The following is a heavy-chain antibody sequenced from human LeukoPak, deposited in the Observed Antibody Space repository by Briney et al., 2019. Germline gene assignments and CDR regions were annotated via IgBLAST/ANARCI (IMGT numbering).Heavy chain of an antibody. CDR2: INPNSGGT. CDR3: AREARVGANLKIHNWFDP. V-gene: IGHV1-2*02. D-gene: IGHD1-26*01. Sequence: GASLKVSCKASGYTFSSYYMHWVRQAPGQGLEWMGWINPNSGGTNYAQKFQGRVTMTRDTSISTAYMELSRLRSDDTAVYYCAREARVGANLKIHNWFDPWGQGTLVTVSS. CDR1: GYTFSSYY. J-gene: IGHJ5*02.